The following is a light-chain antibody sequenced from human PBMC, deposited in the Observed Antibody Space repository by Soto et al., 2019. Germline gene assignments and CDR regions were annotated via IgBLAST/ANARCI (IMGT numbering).Light chain of an antibody. CDR1: QSVSSSY. Sequence: EIVLTQSPGTLSLSPGERATLSCRASQSVSSSYLAWYQQKPGQAPRLLIYGASSRATGIPDRFSGTGSGTDFTLTISRLEPEDFAVYSCQQYVSSSITFGQGTRLEIK. CDR3: QQYVSSSIT. CDR2: GAS. J-gene: IGKJ5*01. V-gene: IGKV3-20*01.